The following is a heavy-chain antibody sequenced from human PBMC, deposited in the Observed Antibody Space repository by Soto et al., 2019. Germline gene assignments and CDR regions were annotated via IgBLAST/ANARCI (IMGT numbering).Heavy chain of an antibody. D-gene: IGHD4-4*01. CDR1: GGTFSSYA. V-gene: IGHV1-69*12. CDR3: AREAGDSNYGLRGGHFDY. Sequence: QVQLVQSGAEVKKPGSSVKVSCKASGGTFSSYAISWVRQAPGQGLEWMGGIIPIFGTANYAQKFQGRVTITADESTSTAYMELSSLRSEDTAVYYCAREAGDSNYGLRGGHFDYWGQGTLVTVSS. J-gene: IGHJ4*02. CDR2: IIPIFGTA.